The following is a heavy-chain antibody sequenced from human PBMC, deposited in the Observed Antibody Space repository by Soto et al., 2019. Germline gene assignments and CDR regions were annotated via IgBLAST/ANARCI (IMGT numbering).Heavy chain of an antibody. Sequence: SETLSLTCTVSGGSISSYYWSWIRQPPGKGLEWIGYIYYSGSTNYNPSLKSRVTISVDTSKNQFSLKLSSVTAADTAVYYCARASRSQAYSSSWYWFDPWGQGTLVTVSS. J-gene: IGHJ5*02. CDR3: ARASRSQAYSSSWYWFDP. CDR1: GGSISSYY. CDR2: IYYSGST. D-gene: IGHD6-13*01. V-gene: IGHV4-59*01.